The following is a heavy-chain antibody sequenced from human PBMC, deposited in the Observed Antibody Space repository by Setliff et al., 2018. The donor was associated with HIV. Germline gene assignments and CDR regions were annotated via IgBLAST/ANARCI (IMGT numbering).Heavy chain of an antibody. J-gene: IGHJ5*02. CDR1: GFTFSKYW. CDR3: ARPRLYGTALDL. Sequence: GGSLRLSCVMSGFTFSKYWMHWVRQVPGKGPVWVAHIKGDGSIINHADSVKGRFTISRDNAKNTLDLQMNSLRVEDTAVYYCARPRLYGTALDLWGQGTLVTVSS. V-gene: IGHV3-74*01. D-gene: IGHD3-10*01. CDR2: IKGDGSII.